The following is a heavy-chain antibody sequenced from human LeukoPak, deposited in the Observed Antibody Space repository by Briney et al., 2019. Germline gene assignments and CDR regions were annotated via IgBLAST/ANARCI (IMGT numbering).Heavy chain of an antibody. CDR1: GFTFSTYW. CDR3: ARGGEFDSRGYYPDDAFDS. Sequence: PGGSLRLSCVASGFTFSTYWMSWVRQAPGKGLEWVANIKQDGSEKNYVDSVKGRFTISRDNAKNSLYLQMNSLRAEDTAVYYCARGGEFDSRGYYPDDAFDSWGQGTMVTVSS. CDR2: IKQDGSEK. V-gene: IGHV3-7*01. D-gene: IGHD3-22*01. J-gene: IGHJ3*02.